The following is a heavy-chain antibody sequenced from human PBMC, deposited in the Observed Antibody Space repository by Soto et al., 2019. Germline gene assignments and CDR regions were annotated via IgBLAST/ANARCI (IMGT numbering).Heavy chain of an antibody. CDR1: GYTFTSYG. D-gene: IGHD2-21*02. CDR3: SSSFVLISPDDYYFDY. V-gene: IGHV1-18*04. Sequence: QVQLVQSGAEVKKPGASVKVSCKASGYTFTSYGISWVRQAPGQGPEWMGWISAYNGNTNYAQKLQGRVTMTTDTSTSTVYMELRSLRSDDTAVYYCSSSFVLISPDDYYFDYWGQGTLVTVSS. J-gene: IGHJ4*02. CDR2: ISAYNGNT.